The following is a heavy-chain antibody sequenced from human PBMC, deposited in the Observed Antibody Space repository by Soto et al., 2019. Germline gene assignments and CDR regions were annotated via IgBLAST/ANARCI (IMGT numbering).Heavy chain of an antibody. V-gene: IGHV5-51*01. CDR3: ASGYGDNKTPYYYYGMDV. D-gene: IGHD4-17*01. CDR1: GYSFTSYR. Sequence: PGESLKISCKGSGYSFTSYRIGWVRQMPGKGLEWMGIIYPGDSDTRYSPSFQGQVTISADKSISTAYLQWSSLKASDTAMYYCASGYGDNKTPYYYYGMDVWGQGTTVTVSS. CDR2: IYPGDSDT. J-gene: IGHJ6*02.